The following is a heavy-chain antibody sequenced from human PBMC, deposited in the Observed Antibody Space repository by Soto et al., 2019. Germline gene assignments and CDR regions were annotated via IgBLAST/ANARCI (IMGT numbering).Heavy chain of an antibody. CDR1: GDSITRNGYY. J-gene: IGHJ4*02. V-gene: IGHV4-39*01. CDR2: AYWTGTT. CDR3: ASSHYTYGLLIDY. Sequence: PSETRSLTGSVCGDSITRNGYYWGWNRHPPRPGLPWFRNAYWTGTTFSPPSLTSRLFISVDTSKNEFSLRLTSVTAADTAVYSCASSHYTYGLLIDYWGPGTLVTVSS. D-gene: IGHD2-8*01.